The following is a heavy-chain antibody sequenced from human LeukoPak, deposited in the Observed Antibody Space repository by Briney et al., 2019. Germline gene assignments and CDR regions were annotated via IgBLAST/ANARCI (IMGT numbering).Heavy chain of an antibody. J-gene: IGHJ5*02. CDR2: ISWNSGSI. CDR3: ARGQIYASGSPSNWFDP. D-gene: IGHD3-10*01. CDR1: GFTFDDYA. Sequence: PGGSLRLSCAASGFTFDDYAMHWVRQAPGKGLEWVSGISWNSGSIGYADSVKGRFTISRDNAKNSLYLQMNSLRAEDTAVYYCARGQIYASGSPSNWFDPWGQGTLVTVSS. V-gene: IGHV3-9*01.